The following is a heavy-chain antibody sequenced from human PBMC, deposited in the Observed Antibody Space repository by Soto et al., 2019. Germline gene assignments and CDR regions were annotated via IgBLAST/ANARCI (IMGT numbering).Heavy chain of an antibody. Sequence: SVKVSCKASGGTFSSYTISWVRQAPGQGLEWMGRIIPILGIANYAQKFQGRVTITADKSTGTAYMELSSLRSEDTAVYYCARNSGGDAFDIWGQGTMVTVSS. CDR3: ARNSGGDAFDI. CDR1: GGTFSSYT. CDR2: IIPILGIA. V-gene: IGHV1-69*02. D-gene: IGHD3-10*01. J-gene: IGHJ3*02.